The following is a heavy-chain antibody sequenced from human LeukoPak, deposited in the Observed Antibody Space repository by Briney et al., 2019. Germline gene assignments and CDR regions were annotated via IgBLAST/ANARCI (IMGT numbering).Heavy chain of an antibody. D-gene: IGHD3-16*01. J-gene: IGHJ6*03. Sequence: GASVTVSCKASGYTFTSYDINWVRQATGQGLEWMGWMNPNSGNTGYAQKFQGRVTITRNTSISTAYMELSSLRSEDTAVYYCARSAREYYDYVWGSSGYYYYYMDVWGKGTTVTVSS. CDR2: MNPNSGNT. CDR3: ARSAREYYDYVWGSSGYYYYYMDV. V-gene: IGHV1-8*03. CDR1: GYTFTSYD.